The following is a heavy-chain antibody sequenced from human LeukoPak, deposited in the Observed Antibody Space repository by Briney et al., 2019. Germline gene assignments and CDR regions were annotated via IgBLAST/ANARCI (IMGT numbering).Heavy chain of an antibody. J-gene: IGHJ4*02. D-gene: IGHD1-26*01. CDR2: IYHTGST. Sequence: SETLSLTCSVSGGPVTEYYWSWIRQPPGKGLEWIGYIYHTGSTNYSPSLKSRVTMSVDASRNQFSLKLVSVTAADTAVYYCARDRGSAGYYYLDSWGQGILVTVSS. CDR3: ARDRGSAGYYYLDS. CDR1: GGPVTEYY. V-gene: IGHV4-59*02.